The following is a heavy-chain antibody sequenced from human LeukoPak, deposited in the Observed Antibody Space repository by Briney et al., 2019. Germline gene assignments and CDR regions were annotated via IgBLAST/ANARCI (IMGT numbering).Heavy chain of an antibody. CDR1: GGSISSGGYY. J-gene: IGHJ4*02. CDR3: ARGQSVFYGDYGY. V-gene: IGHV4-39*07. CDR2: INHSGST. Sequence: SQTLSLTCTVSGGSISSGGYYWSWIRQPPGKGLEWIGVINHSGSTNYNPSLKSRVTISVDTSKNQFSLKLSSVTAADTAVYYCARGQSVFYGDYGYWGQGTLVTVSS. D-gene: IGHD4-17*01.